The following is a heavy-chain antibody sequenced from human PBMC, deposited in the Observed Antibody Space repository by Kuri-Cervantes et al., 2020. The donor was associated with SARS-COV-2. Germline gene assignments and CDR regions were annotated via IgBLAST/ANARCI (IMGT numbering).Heavy chain of an antibody. CDR3: ARRGYCSGGSCYSSLRGAFDI. Sequence: SVKVSCKASGGTFSSYGISWVRQAPGQGLEWMGGIIPTFGIENYAQKFQGRVTITTDESTSTAYMELSSLRSEDTAVYYCARRGYCSGGSCYSSLRGAFDIWGQGTMVTVSS. V-gene: IGHV1-69*05. CDR1: GGTFSSYG. CDR2: IIPTFGIE. D-gene: IGHD2-15*01. J-gene: IGHJ3*02.